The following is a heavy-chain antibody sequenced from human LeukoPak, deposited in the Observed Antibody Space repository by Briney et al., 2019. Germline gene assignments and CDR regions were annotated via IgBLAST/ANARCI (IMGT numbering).Heavy chain of an antibody. CDR3: ARDYLPRDYYDSTHAFDI. CDR2: IKQDGSEK. D-gene: IGHD3-22*01. J-gene: IGHJ3*02. V-gene: IGHV3-7*03. Sequence: GGSLRLSCAASGFTFSSYWMSWVRQAPGKGLEWVANIKQDGSEKFHVDSVKGRFTISRDNAKNSLYLQMNSLRAEDTALYYCARDYLPRDYYDSTHAFDIWGQGTMVTVSS. CDR1: GFTFSSYW.